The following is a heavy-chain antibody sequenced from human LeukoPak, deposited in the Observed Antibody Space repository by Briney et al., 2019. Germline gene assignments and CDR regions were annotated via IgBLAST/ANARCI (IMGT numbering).Heavy chain of an antibody. D-gene: IGHD6-13*01. CDR1: GFTFSSYG. V-gene: IGHV3-30*18. CDR2: ISYDGSNK. Sequence: GGSLRLSCAASGFTFSSYGMHWVRQAPGKGLEWVAVISYDGSNKYYADSVKGRFTISRDSSKNTLYLQMNSLRAEDTAVYYCAKTAGIAAAADFDYWGQGTLVTVSS. CDR3: AKTAGIAAAADFDY. J-gene: IGHJ4*02.